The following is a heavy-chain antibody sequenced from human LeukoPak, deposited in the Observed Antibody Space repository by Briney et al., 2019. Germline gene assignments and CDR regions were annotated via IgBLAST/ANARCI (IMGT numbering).Heavy chain of an antibody. D-gene: IGHD4-11*01. CDR1: GFTFSSYS. Sequence: GGSLRPSCAASGFTFSSYSMNWVRQAPGKGLEWVSSISSSSSYIYYADSVKGRFTISRDNAKNSLYLQMNSLRAEDTAVYYCARPSRIGYSNGLVLQHWGQGTLVTVSS. CDR3: ARPSRIGYSNGLVLQH. CDR2: ISSSSSYI. J-gene: IGHJ1*01. V-gene: IGHV3-21*01.